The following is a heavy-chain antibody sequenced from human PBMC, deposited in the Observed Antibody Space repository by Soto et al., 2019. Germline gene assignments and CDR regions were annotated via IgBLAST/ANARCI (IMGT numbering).Heavy chain of an antibody. Sequence: GGSLRLSCAASGFTFSSYEMNWVRQAPGKGLEWVSYISSSGSTIYYADSVKGRFTISRDNAKNSLYLQMNSLRAEDTAVYYCARSSFDFWSGYGMDVWGQGTTVTVSS. CDR3: ARSSFDFWSGYGMDV. CDR2: ISSSGSTI. D-gene: IGHD3-3*01. CDR1: GFTFSSYE. J-gene: IGHJ6*02. V-gene: IGHV3-48*03.